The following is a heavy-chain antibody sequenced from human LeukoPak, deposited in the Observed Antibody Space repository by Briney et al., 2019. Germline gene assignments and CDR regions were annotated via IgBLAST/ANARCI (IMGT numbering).Heavy chain of an antibody. CDR3: ARGSRTIELGDDY. J-gene: IGHJ4*02. CDR2: ISSSSSDT. V-gene: IGHV3-11*06. CDR1: GFTFSDSY. Sequence: GGSLRLTCAASGFTFSDSYRSWIRQTPGKGLEWLSYISSSSSDTNYADSVKGRFTISRDNAKNSLYLQMNSLRAEDTAVYYCARGSRTIELGDDYWGQGTLVTVSS. D-gene: IGHD5-24*01.